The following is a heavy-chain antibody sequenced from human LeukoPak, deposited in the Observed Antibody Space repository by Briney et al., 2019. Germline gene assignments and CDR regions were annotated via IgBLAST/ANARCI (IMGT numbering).Heavy chain of an antibody. V-gene: IGHV3-30*18. CDR2: ISYDGSNK. J-gene: IGHJ4*02. CDR1: GFTFSSYG. Sequence: GGSLRLSCAASGFTFSSYGMHWVRQAPGKGLEWVAVISYDGSNKYYADSVKGRFTISRDNSKNTLYLQMNSLRAEDTAVYYCAKEKRVSMITFGGAGVGSDYWGQGTLVTVSS. D-gene: IGHD3-16*01. CDR3: AKEKRVSMITFGGAGVGSDY.